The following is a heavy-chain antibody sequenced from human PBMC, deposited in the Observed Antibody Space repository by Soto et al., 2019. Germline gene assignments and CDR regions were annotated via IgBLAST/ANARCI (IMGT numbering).Heavy chain of an antibody. V-gene: IGHV4-59*08. CDR2: IYYSGST. CDR1: GGYISSYY. J-gene: IGHJ5*02. CDR3: ARRHCSGGSCYSFWFDP. Sequence: SEPLSLTCTVAGGYISSYYWSWIRQPPGKGLEWIGYIYYSGSTNYNPSLKSRVTISVDTSKNQFSLKLSSVTAADTAVYYCARRHCSGGSCYSFWFDPWGQGTLVTVSS. D-gene: IGHD2-15*01.